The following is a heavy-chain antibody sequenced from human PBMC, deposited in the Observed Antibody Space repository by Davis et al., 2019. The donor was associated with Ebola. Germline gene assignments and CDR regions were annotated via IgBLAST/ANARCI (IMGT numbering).Heavy chain of an antibody. CDR1: GGSFSSSA. Sequence: AASVKVSCKTSGGSFSSSAPNWVRQAPGQGLEWMGGIIPLFGSVTYAQKFQGRLTITAADSTGTAYMELYSLTSEDTAVYYCARDYYDPTDYPSRYFDVWGPGTLVTVSS. D-gene: IGHD3-16*01. J-gene: IGHJ2*01. CDR2: IIPLFGSV. V-gene: IGHV1-69*13. CDR3: ARDYYDPTDYPSRYFDV.